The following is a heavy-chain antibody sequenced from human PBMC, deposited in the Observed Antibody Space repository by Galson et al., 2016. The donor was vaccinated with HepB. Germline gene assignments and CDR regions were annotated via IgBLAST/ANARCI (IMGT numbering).Heavy chain of an antibody. D-gene: IGHD3-3*01. Sequence: SLRLSCAASGFTFDKYAMHWVRQAPGKGLQWVSSISGTGITTYYADSVRGRFTVSRDNSKNTLFLQMSNLRADDTAVYYCAKVGPLRFVEWFYNWFDPWGQGTLVTVSS. CDR2: ISGTGITT. V-gene: IGHV3-23*01. J-gene: IGHJ5*02. CDR3: AKVGPLRFVEWFYNWFDP. CDR1: GFTFDKYA.